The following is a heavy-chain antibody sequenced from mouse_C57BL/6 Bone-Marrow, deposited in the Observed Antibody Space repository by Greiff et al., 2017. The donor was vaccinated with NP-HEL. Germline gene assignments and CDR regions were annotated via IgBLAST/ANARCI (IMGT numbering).Heavy chain of an antibody. CDR2: IYPGSGST. CDR3: ARERITRDFDV. V-gene: IGHV1-55*01. D-gene: IGHD2-4*01. Sequence: PGQGLEWIGDIYPGSGSTNYNEKFKSKATLTVDTSSSTAYMQLSSLTSEDSAVYYCARERITRDFDVWGTGTTVTVSS. J-gene: IGHJ1*03.